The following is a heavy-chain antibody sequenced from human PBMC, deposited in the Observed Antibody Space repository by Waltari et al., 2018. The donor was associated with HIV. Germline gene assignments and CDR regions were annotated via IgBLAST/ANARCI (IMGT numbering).Heavy chain of an antibody. CDR2: ISWNSGSI. V-gene: IGHV3-9*01. CDR1: GFTFDDYA. Sequence: EVQLVESGGGLVQPGRSLRLSCAASGFTFDDYAMHWVRQAPGKGLEWVSGISWNSGSIGYADSVKGRFTISRDNAKNSLYLQMNSLRAEDTALYYCAKVEVEGYYFDYWGQGTLVTVSS. D-gene: IGHD2-21*01. J-gene: IGHJ4*02. CDR3: AKVEVEGYYFDY.